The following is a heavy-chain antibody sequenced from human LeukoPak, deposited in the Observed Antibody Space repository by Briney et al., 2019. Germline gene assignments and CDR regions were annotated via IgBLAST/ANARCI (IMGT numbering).Heavy chain of an antibody. CDR2: IVGSGGST. J-gene: IGHJ4*02. V-gene: IGHV3-23*01. CDR3: AKDRYNFDY. D-gene: IGHD5-18*01. CDR1: GFTFSTYA. Sequence: GGSLRLSCAASGFTFSTYAMNWVRQAPGKGLEWVSGIVGSGGSTYYADSVKGRFTISGDNSKNTLYLQMNSLRAEDTAVYYCAKDRYNFDYWGQGTLVTVSS.